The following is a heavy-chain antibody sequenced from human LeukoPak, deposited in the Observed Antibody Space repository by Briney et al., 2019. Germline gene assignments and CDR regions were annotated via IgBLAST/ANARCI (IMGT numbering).Heavy chain of an antibody. D-gene: IGHD5-12*01. J-gene: IGHJ4*02. Sequence: GGSLRLSCAASGSTFSRFWMSWVRQAPGKGLEWVANIKQDGSEKYYVDSAKGRFTISRDNAKNSLYLQMNSLRAEDTAVFYCARDGTYTDYDPDFDIWGQGTLVTVSS. CDR1: GSTFSRFW. CDR2: IKQDGSEK. V-gene: IGHV3-7*04. CDR3: ARDGTYTDYDPDFDI.